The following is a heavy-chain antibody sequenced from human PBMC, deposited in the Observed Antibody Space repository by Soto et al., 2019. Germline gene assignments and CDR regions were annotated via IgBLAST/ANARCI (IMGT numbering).Heavy chain of an antibody. V-gene: IGHV4-30-4*02. D-gene: IGHD3-16*01. CDR2: ISYSGT. J-gene: IGHJ6*02. CDR3: VTRSPKSFLYGIQF. CDR1: GGSITAGNYV. Sequence: PSDTLSVTCTVSGGSITAGNYVLTWIRQSPGKGLEWIGYISYSGTYYNPSLKSRLTISIDTSKNQLSLQVTSVTAADTAVYDWVTRSPKSFLYGIQFWALGTT.